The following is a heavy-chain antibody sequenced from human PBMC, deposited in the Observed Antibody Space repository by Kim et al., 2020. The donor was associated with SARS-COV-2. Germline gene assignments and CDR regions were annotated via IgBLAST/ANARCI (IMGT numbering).Heavy chain of an antibody. CDR2: ISSDGSST. Sequence: GGSLRLSCAASGFTFSSYWMHWVRQAPGKGLVWVSRISSDGSSTSYADSVKGRFTISRDNARNTLYLQMNSLRAEDTAIYYCARPFSSSWRSPGYWGQGTLVTVSS. CDR1: GFTFSSYW. D-gene: IGHD6-13*01. V-gene: IGHV3-74*01. J-gene: IGHJ4*02. CDR3: ARPFSSSWRSPGY.